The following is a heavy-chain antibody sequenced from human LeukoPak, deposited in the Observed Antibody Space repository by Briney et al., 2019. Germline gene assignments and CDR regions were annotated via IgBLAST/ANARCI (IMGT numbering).Heavy chain of an antibody. CDR2: IIPIFGTA. J-gene: IGHJ6*02. CDR1: GGTFSSYG. CDR3: ARGSMFRSYYYGMDV. D-gene: IGHD3-10*02. V-gene: IGHV1-69*13. Sequence: ASVKVSCKASGGTFSSYGISWVRQAPGQGLGWMGGIIPIFGTANYAQKFQGRVTITADESTSTAYMELSSLRSEDTAVYYCARGSMFRSYYYGMDVWGQGTTVTVSS.